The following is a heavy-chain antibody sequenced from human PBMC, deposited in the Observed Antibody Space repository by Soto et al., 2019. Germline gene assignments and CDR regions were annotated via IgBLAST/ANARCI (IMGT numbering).Heavy chain of an antibody. CDR3: ARESIAAAGAVDY. CDR1: GGSISSYY. J-gene: IGHJ4*02. D-gene: IGHD6-13*01. CDR2: IYYSGST. V-gene: IGHV4-59*01. Sequence: QVQLQESGPGLVEPSETLSLTCTVSGGSISSYYWSWIRQPPGKGLEWIGYIYYSGSTNYNPSLKSRVTISVDTSKNQFSLKLSSVTAADTAVYYCARESIAAAGAVDYWGQGTLVTVSS.